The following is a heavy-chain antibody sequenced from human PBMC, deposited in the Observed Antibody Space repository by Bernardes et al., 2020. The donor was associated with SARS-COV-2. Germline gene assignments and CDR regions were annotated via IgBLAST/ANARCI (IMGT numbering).Heavy chain of an antibody. J-gene: IGHJ4*02. V-gene: IGHV3-7*05. Sequence: GGSLRTSRSASGITFSTHWMTWVRPAPGQGPGGVADIKGDGSEEYYVDSVRGRFTISRDNVKNSLYLQMNSLRADDTALYYCARDVEGDLDYWGQGTLVTVSS. CDR3: ARDVEGDLDY. D-gene: IGHD2-15*01. CDR1: GITFSTHW. CDR2: IKGDGSEE.